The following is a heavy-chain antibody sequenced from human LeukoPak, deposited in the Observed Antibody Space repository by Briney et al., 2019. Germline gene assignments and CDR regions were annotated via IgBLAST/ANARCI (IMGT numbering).Heavy chain of an antibody. CDR3: ARPTTGFLYSGSYLY. V-gene: IGHV3-21*01. D-gene: IGHD1-26*01. Sequence: GGTLRLSCAASGFTFSSYSMNWFRQAPGKGLEWVSSISSSSSYIYYADSVKGRFTISRDNAKNSLYLQMNSLRAEDTAVYYCARPTTGFLYSGSYLYWGQGTLVTVSS. J-gene: IGHJ4*02. CDR2: ISSSSSYI. CDR1: GFTFSSYS.